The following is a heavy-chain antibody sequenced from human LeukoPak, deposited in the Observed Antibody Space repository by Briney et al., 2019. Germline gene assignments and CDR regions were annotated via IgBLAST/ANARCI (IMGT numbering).Heavy chain of an antibody. CDR1: GYSISSGYY. V-gene: IGHV4-38-2*02. D-gene: IGHD2-2*01. CDR3: ARSDSTSSQFDY. CDR2: IYHSGST. Sequence: PSETLSLTCTVSGYSISSGYYWGWIRQPPGKGLEWIGSIYHSGSTYYNPSLKSRVTISVDTSKNQFSLKLSSVTAADTAVYYCARSDSTSSQFDYWGQGTLVTVSS. J-gene: IGHJ4*02.